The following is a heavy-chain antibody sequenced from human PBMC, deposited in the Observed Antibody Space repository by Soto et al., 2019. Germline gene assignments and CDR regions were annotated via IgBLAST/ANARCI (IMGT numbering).Heavy chain of an antibody. Sequence: PGGSLRLSCTASGFIFNNYGVHWVRQAPGKGLEWVAGISYDGRREYYLDSMKGRFTITRDNSKNTAYLQINSLRPEDTAFYYCAKGPVGFGKHPHFDYWGQGALVTVSS. CDR3: AKGPVGFGKHPHFDY. D-gene: IGHD3-16*01. CDR1: GFIFNNYG. V-gene: IGHV3-30*18. CDR2: ISYDGRRE. J-gene: IGHJ4*02.